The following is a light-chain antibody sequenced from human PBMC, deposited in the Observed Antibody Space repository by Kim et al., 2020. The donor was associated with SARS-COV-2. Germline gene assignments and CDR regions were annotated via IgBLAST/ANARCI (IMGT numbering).Light chain of an antibody. Sequence: GERETQTGRARQSVRSDLGWYQKKTGQDNRRIIYDASHRATGIPDRFRGRGCGTEFTHNISSLEPEDVAVYYWQKRSSWPPSTFGGGTKVDIK. V-gene: IGKV3-11*01. CDR2: DAS. J-gene: IGKJ4*01. CDR1: QSVRSD. CDR3: QKRSSWPPST.